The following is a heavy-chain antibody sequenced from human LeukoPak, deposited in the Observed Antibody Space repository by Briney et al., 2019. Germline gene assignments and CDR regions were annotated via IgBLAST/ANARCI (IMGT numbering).Heavy chain of an antibody. CDR1: GFTFDDYA. Sequence: GGSLRLSCAASGFTFDDYAMHWVRQAPGKGLEWVSLISGDGGRTYYADSVKGRFSISRDNSKKSLYLQINSLRTEDTAFYYCAEDMSYTSSWYGVVYLYYYMDVWGRGTTVTVSS. CDR3: AEDMSYTSSWYGVVYLYYYMDV. J-gene: IGHJ6*03. CDR2: ISGDGGRT. V-gene: IGHV3-43*02. D-gene: IGHD6-13*01.